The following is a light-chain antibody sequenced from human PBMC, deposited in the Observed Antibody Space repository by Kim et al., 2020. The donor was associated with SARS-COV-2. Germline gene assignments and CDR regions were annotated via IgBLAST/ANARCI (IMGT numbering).Light chain of an antibody. CDR3: QQRDTWPLT. V-gene: IGKV3-11*01. CDR1: QSINDY. CDR2: DAS. J-gene: IGKJ4*01. Sequence: LSPGERATLSCRASQSINDYLAWYQQKPGQPPRLLIYDASNRATGIPARFSGSGSGTDFTLTISSLEPEDLAVYYCQQRDTWPLTFGGGTKVDIK.